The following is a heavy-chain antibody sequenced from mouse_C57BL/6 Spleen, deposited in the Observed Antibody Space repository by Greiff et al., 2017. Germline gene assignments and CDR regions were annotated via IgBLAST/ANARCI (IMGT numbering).Heavy chain of an antibody. D-gene: IGHD2-3*01. J-gene: IGHJ2*01. CDR2: IYPGGGYT. Sequence: QVQLKQSGAELVRPGTSVKMSCKASGYTFTNYWIGWAKQRPGHGLEWIGDIYPGGGYTNYNEKFKGKATLTADKSSSTAYMQFSSLTSEDSAIYYCARSGGYDGPWGYWGQGTTLTVSS. V-gene: IGHV1-63*01. CDR1: GYTFTNYW. CDR3: ARSGGYDGPWGY.